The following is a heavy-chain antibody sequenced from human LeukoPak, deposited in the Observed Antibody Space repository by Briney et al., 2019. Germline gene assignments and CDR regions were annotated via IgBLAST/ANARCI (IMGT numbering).Heavy chain of an antibody. CDR2: TYSSGTT. V-gene: IGHV4-4*07. J-gene: IGHJ6*03. Sequence: KSSETLSLTCTISGGSISTYSWAWIRQTAGKGLEWIGRTYSSGTTNYNPSLKSRVSMSLDTSKNQFSLKVNSVTAADTAVYYCARGAVSDYYYYMDVWGKGTTVTVSS. CDR3: ARGAVSDYYYYMDV. D-gene: IGHD3-16*01. CDR1: GGSISTYS.